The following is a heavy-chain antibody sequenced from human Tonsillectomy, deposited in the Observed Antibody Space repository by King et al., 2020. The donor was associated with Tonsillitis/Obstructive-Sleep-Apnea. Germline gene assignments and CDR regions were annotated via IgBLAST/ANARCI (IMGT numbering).Heavy chain of an antibody. J-gene: IGHJ3*02. CDR3: ARDLYCSVGSCKVAFDI. CDR2: IIPIFCTA. Sequence: VQLVQSGAEVKKPGSSVKVSCKASGGTFSSYAISWVRQAPGQGLEWMGGIIPIFCTANYAQKFPGRSTITADASTSTAYMELGSLRSEDTAVYYCARDLYCSVGSCKVAFDIWGQGTMVTVSS. V-gene: IGHV1-69*12. D-gene: IGHD2-15*01. CDR1: GGTFSSYA.